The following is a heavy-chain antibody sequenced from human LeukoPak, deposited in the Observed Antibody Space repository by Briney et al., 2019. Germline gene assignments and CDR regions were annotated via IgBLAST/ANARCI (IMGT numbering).Heavy chain of an antibody. CDR1: GFTFSSYA. CDR3: ARGITTTAMDY. J-gene: IGHJ4*02. V-gene: IGHV3-30*04. Sequence: GRSLRLSCAASGFTFSSYAMHWVRQAPGKGLEWVTLISDDGSNKYYADSVKGRFTISRGDSKNTLYLQMNSLRAADTAVYYCARGITTTAMDYWGQGTLVTVSS. D-gene: IGHD1-20*01. CDR2: ISDDGSNK.